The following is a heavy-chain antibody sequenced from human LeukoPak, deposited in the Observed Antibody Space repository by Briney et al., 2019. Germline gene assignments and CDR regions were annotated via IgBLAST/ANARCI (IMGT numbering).Heavy chain of an antibody. Sequence: ASVKVSCKASGYTFTRYGISWVRQAPGHGLEWVGWISTYNGNTNYAQKVQGRVTMTTDTSTSTAYMELRSLRSDDTAVYYCARDYSSGWPNFDYWGQGTLVTVSS. CDR2: ISTYNGNT. CDR3: ARDYSSGWPNFDY. D-gene: IGHD6-19*01. J-gene: IGHJ4*02. V-gene: IGHV1-18*01. CDR1: GYTFTRYG.